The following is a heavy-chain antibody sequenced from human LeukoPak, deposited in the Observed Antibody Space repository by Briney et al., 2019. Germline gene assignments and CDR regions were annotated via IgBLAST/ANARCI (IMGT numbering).Heavy chain of an antibody. CDR3: ARRRYYGSGSSPPGY. V-gene: IGHV4-34*01. CDR2: INHSGST. D-gene: IGHD3-10*01. J-gene: IGHJ4*02. Sequence: TSETLSLTCAVYGGSFSGYYWSWIRQPPGKGLEWIGEINHSGSTNYNPSLKSRVTISVDTSKNQFSLKLSSVTAADTAVYYCARRRYYGSGSSPPGYWGQGTLVTVSS. CDR1: GGSFSGYY.